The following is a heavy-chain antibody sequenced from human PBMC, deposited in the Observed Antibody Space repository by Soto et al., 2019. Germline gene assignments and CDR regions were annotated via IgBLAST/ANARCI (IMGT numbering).Heavy chain of an antibody. D-gene: IGHD3-3*01. V-gene: IGHV3-43*01. CDR2: ISWDGGST. Sequence: GGSLRLSCAASGFTFDDYTMHWVRQAPGKGLEWVSLISWDGGSTYYADSVKGRFTISRDNSKNSLYLQMNSLRTEDTALYYCAKDGVPLFDYYYGMDVWGQGTTVTVSS. J-gene: IGHJ6*02. CDR3: AKDGVPLFDYYYGMDV. CDR1: GFTFDDYT.